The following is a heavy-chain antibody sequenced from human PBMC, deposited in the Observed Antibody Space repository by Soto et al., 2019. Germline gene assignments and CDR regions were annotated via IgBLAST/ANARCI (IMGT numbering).Heavy chain of an antibody. CDR2: IIPIFGTA. V-gene: IGHV1-69*01. CDR3: ANYSSSWYPSGYYYGMDV. CDR1: GGTFSSYA. J-gene: IGHJ6*02. D-gene: IGHD6-13*01. Sequence: QVQLVQSGAEVKKPGSSVKVSCKASGGTFSSYAISWVRQAPGQGLEWMGGIIPIFGTANYAQKFQGRVTITADESTSTAYMELSSLRSEDTAVFYCANYSSSWYPSGYYYGMDVWGQGTTVTVSS.